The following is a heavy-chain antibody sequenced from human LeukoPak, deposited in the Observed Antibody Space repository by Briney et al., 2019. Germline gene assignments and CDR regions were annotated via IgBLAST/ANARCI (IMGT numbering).Heavy chain of an antibody. CDR3: ARPRIAARSPFDY. CDR1: GGSISSYY. CDR2: INHSGST. J-gene: IGHJ4*02. Sequence: SETLSLTCTVSGGSISSYYWSWIRQPAGKGLEWIGEINHSGSTNYNPSLKSRVTISVDTSKNQFSLKLSSVTAADTAVYYCARPRIAARSPFDYWGQGTLVTVSS. D-gene: IGHD6-6*01. V-gene: IGHV4-34*01.